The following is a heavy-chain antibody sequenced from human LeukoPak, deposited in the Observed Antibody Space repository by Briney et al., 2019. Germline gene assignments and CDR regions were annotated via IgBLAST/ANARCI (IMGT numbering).Heavy chain of an antibody. CDR1: GGSISSSSYS. V-gene: IGHV4-39*01. J-gene: IGHJ6*03. Sequence: SETLSLTCTVSGGSISSSSYSWGWIRQPPGKGLEWIGSIYYSGSTYYNPSLKSRVTISVDTSKNQFSLKLSSVTAADTAVYYCARTVGYSYGYYYYYYYMDVWGKGTTVTVSS. CDR2: IYYSGST. D-gene: IGHD5-18*01. CDR3: ARTVGYSYGYYYYYYYMDV.